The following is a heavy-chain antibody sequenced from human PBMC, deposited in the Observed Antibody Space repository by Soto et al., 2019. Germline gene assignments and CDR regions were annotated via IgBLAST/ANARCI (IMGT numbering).Heavy chain of an antibody. CDR3: ARAYDFWSGYTSSWYYYYYIDV. CDR1: GGTFSSYT. Sequence: QVQLVQSGAEVKKPGSSVKVSCKASGGTFSSYTISWVRQAPGQGLEWMGRIIPILGIANYAQKFQGRVTIAADKSTTTAYMEMSSLRSEDRAVYYCARAYDFWSGYTSSWYYYYYIDVWGKGTTVTVSS. D-gene: IGHD3-3*01. CDR2: IIPILGIA. V-gene: IGHV1-69*02. J-gene: IGHJ6*03.